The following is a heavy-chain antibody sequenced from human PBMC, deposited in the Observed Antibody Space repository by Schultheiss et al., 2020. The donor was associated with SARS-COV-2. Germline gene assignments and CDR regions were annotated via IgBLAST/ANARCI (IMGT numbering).Heavy chain of an antibody. Sequence: ETLSLTCAVYGGSFSGYYWSWIRQPPGKGLDWIGEINHSGSTNYNPSLKSRVTISVDTSKNQFSLKLSSVTAADTAVYYCARGLDGMDVWGQGTTVTVSS. CDR2: INHSGST. J-gene: IGHJ6*02. CDR3: ARGLDGMDV. V-gene: IGHV4-34*01. CDR1: GGSFSGYY.